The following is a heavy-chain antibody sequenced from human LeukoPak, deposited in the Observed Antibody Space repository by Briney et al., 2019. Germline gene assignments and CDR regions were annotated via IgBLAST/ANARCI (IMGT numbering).Heavy chain of an antibody. Sequence: SETLSLTCTVSGGSISSSSYYWGWIRQPPGKGLEWIGYVYYSGSTNYNPSLKSRVTISVDTSKNQFSLKLSSVAAADTAVYYYARSGYAESQSDYWGQGTLVTVSS. CDR3: ARSGYAESQSDY. J-gene: IGHJ4*02. CDR2: VYYSGST. V-gene: IGHV4-61*05. CDR1: GGSISSSSYY. D-gene: IGHD2-8*01.